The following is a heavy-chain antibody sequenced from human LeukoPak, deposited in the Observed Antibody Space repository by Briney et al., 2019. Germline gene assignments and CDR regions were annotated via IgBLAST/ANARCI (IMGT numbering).Heavy chain of an antibody. D-gene: IGHD2-2*02. CDR1: GFTFDDYA. V-gene: IGHV3-9*01. CDR2: ISWNSGSI. J-gene: IGHJ6*02. Sequence: GRSLRLSCAASGFTFDDYAMHWVRQAPGKGLEWVSSISWNSGSIGYADSVKGRFTISRDNAKYSLYLQMNSLRAEDTALYYCAKGVVVVPAAIYYGMDVWGQGTTVTVSS. CDR3: AKGVVVVPAAIYYGMDV.